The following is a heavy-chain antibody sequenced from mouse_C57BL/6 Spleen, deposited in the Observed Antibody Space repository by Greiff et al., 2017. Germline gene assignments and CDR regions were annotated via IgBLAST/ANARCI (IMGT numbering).Heavy chain of an antibody. CDR1: GYTFPSYW. CDR3: ARQGYGSRRTYFDV. J-gene: IGHJ1*03. CDR2: INPSNGGT. V-gene: IGHV1-53*01. Sequence: QVQLQQPGTELVKPGASVKLSCKASGYTFPSYWMHWVKQRPGQGLEWIGNINPSNGGTNYNEKFKSKATLTVDKSSSTAYMQLSSLTSEDSAVYYCARQGYGSRRTYFDVWGTGTTVTVSS. D-gene: IGHD1-1*01.